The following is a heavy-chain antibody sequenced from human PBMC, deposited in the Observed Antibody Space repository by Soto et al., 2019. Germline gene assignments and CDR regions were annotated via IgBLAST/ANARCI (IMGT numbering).Heavy chain of an antibody. CDR1: GYTFTSYG. J-gene: IGHJ6*02. D-gene: IGHD2-8*01. V-gene: IGHV1-18*01. CDR3: PRAGKNSTNGVRSLSGMDD. Sequence: QVQLVQSGAEVKKPGASVKVYCKASGYTFTSYGISWVRQAPGQGLEWMGWISAYIGNTNYAQKFQGRVTMTTDTSPSTANTELRTPRSDDTAVHYCPRAGKNSTNGVRSLSGMDDWGQGTTVTVPS. CDR2: ISAYIGNT.